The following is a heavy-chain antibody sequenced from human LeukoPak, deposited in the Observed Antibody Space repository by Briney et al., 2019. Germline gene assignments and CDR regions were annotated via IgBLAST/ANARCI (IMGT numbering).Heavy chain of an antibody. CDR1: GFTFSSYS. CDR3: ARAMIIPYYAFDI. CDR2: ISSGSDNI. Sequence: GGSLRLSCAASGFTFSSYSMNWVRQAPGKGLEWVSSISSGSDNIYYADSVKGRFTISRDNAKNSLYLQMTSLRAEDTAVYYCARAMIIPYYAFDIWGQGTMVTVSS. D-gene: IGHD3-16*01. J-gene: IGHJ3*02. V-gene: IGHV3-48*04.